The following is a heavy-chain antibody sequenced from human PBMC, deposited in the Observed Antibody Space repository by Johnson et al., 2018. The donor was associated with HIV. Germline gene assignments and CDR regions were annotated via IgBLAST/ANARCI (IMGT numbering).Heavy chain of an antibody. V-gene: IGHV3-30*04. CDR3: ARDQAVGATSDAFDI. J-gene: IGHJ3*02. CDR1: GFTISSYA. Sequence: QVQLVESGGGVVQPGRSLRLSCAASGFTISSYAIHWVRQAPGKGLEWVAVISYDGSNKYYADSAKGRFTISRDNSKNTLYLQINSLRAEDTAVYYCARDQAVGATSDAFDIWGQGTMVTVSS. D-gene: IGHD1-26*01. CDR2: ISYDGSNK.